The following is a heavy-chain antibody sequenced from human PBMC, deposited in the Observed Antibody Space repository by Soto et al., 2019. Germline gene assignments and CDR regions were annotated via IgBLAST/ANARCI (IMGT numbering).Heavy chain of an antibody. CDR3: ARDLSTIFGVVILPNYGMDV. CDR1: GYSVSGNSAA. D-gene: IGHD3-3*01. CDR2: TYYRSKWYN. V-gene: IGHV6-1*01. Sequence: SHTLSLPCAISGYSVSGNSAAWNWIRQSPSRGLEWLGRTYYRSKWYNDYAVSVKSRITINPDTSKNQFSLQLNSVTPEDTAVYYCARDLSTIFGVVILPNYGMDVWGQGTTVTVSS. J-gene: IGHJ6*02.